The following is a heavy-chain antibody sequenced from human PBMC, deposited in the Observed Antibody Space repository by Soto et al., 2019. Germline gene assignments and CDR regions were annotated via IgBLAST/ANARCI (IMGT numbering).Heavy chain of an antibody. D-gene: IGHD4-17*01. CDR3: ARAEDYGHYVPN. CDR1: GGAITNNY. CDR2: IYYSGST. V-gene: IGHV4-59*01. Sequence: SETLSLTCTVSGGAITNNYWNWIRQPPGKGLEWIGYIYYSGSTNYNPSLKGRVTISVDTSKNQISLKLSSVTAADTAVYYCARAEDYGHYVPNCGQGTLVTVSS. J-gene: IGHJ4*02.